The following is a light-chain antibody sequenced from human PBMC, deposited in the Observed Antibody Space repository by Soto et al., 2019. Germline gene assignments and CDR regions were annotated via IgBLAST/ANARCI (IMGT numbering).Light chain of an antibody. Sequence: DIQMTQSPSTLSASVGDRVTITCRASQSISSWLAWYQQKPGKAPKLLIYKASSLESGVPSRFSGSGSGTEFTLTINSLQPDDFAPYYCQQYDTYAYTFGQGTKLEIK. CDR2: KAS. V-gene: IGKV1-5*03. J-gene: IGKJ2*01. CDR3: QQYDTYAYT. CDR1: QSISSW.